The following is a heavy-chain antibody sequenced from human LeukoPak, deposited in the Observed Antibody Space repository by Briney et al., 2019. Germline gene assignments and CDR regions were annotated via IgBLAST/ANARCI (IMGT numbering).Heavy chain of an antibody. D-gene: IGHD2-15*01. CDR2: IYYSGST. J-gene: IGHJ5*02. CDR1: GGSISSYY. V-gene: IGHV4-59*01. Sequence: PPETLSLTCTVSGGSISSYYWSWIRQPPGKGLEWIGYIYYSGSTNYNPSLKSRVTISVDTSKNQFSLKLSSVTAADTAVYYCAGCSGGSCYDWFDPWGQGTLVTVSS. CDR3: AGCSGGSCYDWFDP.